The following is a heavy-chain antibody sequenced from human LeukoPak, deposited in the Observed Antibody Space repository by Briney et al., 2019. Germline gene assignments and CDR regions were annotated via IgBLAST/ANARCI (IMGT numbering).Heavy chain of an antibody. D-gene: IGHD3-10*01. CDR1: GFTFSSYW. J-gene: IGHJ6*03. Sequence: PGGSLRLSCAASGFTFSSYWMSWVRQAPGKGLEWVANIKQDGSEKYYVDSVKGRFTISRDNAKNTLYLQMNSLRAEDTAVYYCAKAGGAMVRGVAYYYYMDVWGKGTTVTISS. CDR3: AKAGGAMVRGVAYYYYMDV. V-gene: IGHV3-7*03. CDR2: IKQDGSEK.